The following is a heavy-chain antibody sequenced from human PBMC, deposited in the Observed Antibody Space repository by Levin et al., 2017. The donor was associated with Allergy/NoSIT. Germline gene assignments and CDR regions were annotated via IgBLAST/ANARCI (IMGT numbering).Heavy chain of an antibody. Sequence: EASVKVSCKGSGYSFTNYWIAWVRQTPGKGLEWMGIIYPGDSKSIYGPSFRGQVTMSADKSLSTAYLQWSSLKASDTAMYYCARQTRYCTSTSCTTDLGYWGQGTLVTVSS. CDR1: GYSFTNYW. D-gene: IGHD2-2*01. V-gene: IGHV5-51*01. J-gene: IGHJ4*02. CDR3: ARQTRYCTSTSCTTDLGY. CDR2: IYPGDSKS.